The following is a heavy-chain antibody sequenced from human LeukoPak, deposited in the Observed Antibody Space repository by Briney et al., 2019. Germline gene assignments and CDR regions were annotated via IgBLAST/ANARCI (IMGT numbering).Heavy chain of an antibody. J-gene: IGHJ4*02. Sequence: GGSLRLSCAASGFTFSSYWMHWVRQAPGKGLEWVSSISSSSSYIYYADSVKGRFTISRDNAKNSLYLQMNSLRAEDTAVYYCARDKARLFHDYWGQGTLVTVSS. V-gene: IGHV3-21*01. D-gene: IGHD3-22*01. CDR1: GFTFSSYW. CDR3: ARDKARLFHDY. CDR2: ISSSSSYI.